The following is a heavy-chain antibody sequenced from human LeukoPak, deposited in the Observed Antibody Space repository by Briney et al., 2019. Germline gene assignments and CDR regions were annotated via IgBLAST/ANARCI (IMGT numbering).Heavy chain of an antibody. CDR1: GGSISSFY. CDR2: IYHSGST. CDR3: ARALLWLGELDRVDP. V-gene: IGHV4-59*01. Sequence: SETLSLTCTVSGGSISSFYWSWVRQSPGKGLEWIGYIYHSGSTIYNPSLKSRVTISIDTSKNQFSLKLTSVTAADTAVYYCARALLWLGELDRVDPWGQGTLVTVSS. D-gene: IGHD3-10*01. J-gene: IGHJ5*02.